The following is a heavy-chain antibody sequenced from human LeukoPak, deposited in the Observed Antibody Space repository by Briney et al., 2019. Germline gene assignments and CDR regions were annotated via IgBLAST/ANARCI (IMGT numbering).Heavy chain of an antibody. D-gene: IGHD1-26*01. Sequence: SETLSLTCTVSGASVSSASYWTWIRQPPGKGVEWIAHIYNGVNTNYNPSLKSRVTISVDTSKNQFSLRLNSVTAADTAVYYCARSRAFNSGVFDPWGQGSLVTVSS. J-gene: IGHJ5*02. CDR3: ARSRAFNSGVFDP. CDR1: GASVSSASY. CDR2: IYNGVNT. V-gene: IGHV4-61*01.